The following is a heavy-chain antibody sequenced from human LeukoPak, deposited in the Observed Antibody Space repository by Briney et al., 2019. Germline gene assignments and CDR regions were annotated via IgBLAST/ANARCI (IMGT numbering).Heavy chain of an antibody. CDR1: GGSISSSSYY. CDR2: IYYSGST. J-gene: IGHJ4*02. CDR3: VRDGDVNDYGDYGTDY. D-gene: IGHD4-17*01. V-gene: IGHV4-39*07. Sequence: SETLSLTCTVSGGSISSSSYYWGWIRQPPGKGLEWIGSIYYSGSTYYNPSLKSRVTISVDTSKNQFSLKLSSVTAADTAVYYCVRDGDVNDYGDYGTDYWGQGTLVTVSS.